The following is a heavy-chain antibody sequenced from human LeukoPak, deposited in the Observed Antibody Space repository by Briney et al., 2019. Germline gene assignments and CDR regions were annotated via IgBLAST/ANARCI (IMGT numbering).Heavy chain of an antibody. CDR3: ARDPLAGRLGYSSGWYVFNYFDY. J-gene: IGHJ4*02. Sequence: ASVKVSCKASGYTFTGYYMHWVRQAPGQGLEWMGWINPNSGGTNYAQKFQGRVTMTRDTSISTAYMELSRLRSDDTAVYYCARDPLAGRLGYSSGWYVFNYFDYWGQGTLVTVSS. D-gene: IGHD6-19*01. V-gene: IGHV1-2*02. CDR1: GYTFTGYY. CDR2: INPNSGGT.